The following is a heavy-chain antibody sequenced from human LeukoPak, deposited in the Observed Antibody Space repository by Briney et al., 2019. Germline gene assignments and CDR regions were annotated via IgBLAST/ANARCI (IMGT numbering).Heavy chain of an antibody. D-gene: IGHD6-13*01. Sequence: GRSLRLSCAASGFTISSYGMHWVRQAPGKGLEWVAVISYDGSNKYYADSVKGRFTISRDNSKNTLYLQMNSLRAEDTAVYYCAKNCPVAESSWYLNGCDYWGQGTLVTVSS. J-gene: IGHJ4*02. CDR3: AKNCPVAESSWYLNGCDY. CDR2: ISYDGSNK. V-gene: IGHV3-30*18. CDR1: GFTISSYG.